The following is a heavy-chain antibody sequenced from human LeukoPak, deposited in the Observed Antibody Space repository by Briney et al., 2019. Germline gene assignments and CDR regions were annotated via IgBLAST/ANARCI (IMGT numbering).Heavy chain of an antibody. CDR1: DYTFTTNG. V-gene: IGHV1-18*01. CDR2: ISAYNGNT. J-gene: IGHJ4*02. Sequence: ASVKVSCKASDYTFTTNGISWVRQAPAQGLEWMGWISAYNGNTNYAQNLQGRVTMTTDTSTSTAYMELRSLNSDDTAVYYCARALVVTSPFDYWGQGTLVTVSS. CDR3: ARALVVTSPFDY. D-gene: IGHD4-23*01.